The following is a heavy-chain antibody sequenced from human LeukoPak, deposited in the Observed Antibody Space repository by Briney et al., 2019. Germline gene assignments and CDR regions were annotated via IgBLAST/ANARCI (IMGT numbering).Heavy chain of an antibody. CDR2: INAGNGNT. CDR3: ARDHYGDFPPYYFDY. J-gene: IGHJ4*02. D-gene: IGHD4-17*01. V-gene: IGHV1-3*01. CDR1: GYTFTNYA. Sequence: ASVKISCKASGYTFTNYAMHWVRQAPGQRLEWMGWINAGNGNTKYSQNFQGRVTITRDTSASTAYMELSSLRSEDTAVYYCARDHYGDFPPYYFDYWGQGTLVTVSS.